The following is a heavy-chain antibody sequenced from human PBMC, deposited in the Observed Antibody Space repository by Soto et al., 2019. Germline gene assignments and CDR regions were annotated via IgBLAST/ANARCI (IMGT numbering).Heavy chain of an antibody. CDR1: GYTFTSYA. CDR2: INAGNGNT. D-gene: IGHD3-3*01. J-gene: IGHJ4*02. V-gene: IGHV1-3*01. CDR3: ARSRVVFGVVITDYYFDY. Sequence: GASVNVSCKASGYTFTSYAMHWVRQAPGQRLEWMGWINAGNGNTKYSQKFQGRVTITRDTSASTAYMELSSLRSEDTAVYYCARSRVVFGVVITDYYFDYWGQGTLVTVSS.